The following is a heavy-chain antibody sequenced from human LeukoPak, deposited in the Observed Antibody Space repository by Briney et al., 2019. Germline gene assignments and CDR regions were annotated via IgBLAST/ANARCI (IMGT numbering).Heavy chain of an antibody. CDR2: INPNSGGT. Sequence: ASVKVSCKASGYTFTGYYMHWVRQAPGQGLEWMGWINPNSGGTNYAQKFQGRVTMTRDTSISTAYMELSRLRSDDTAVFYCARSFGGSYPYFQQWGQGTLVTVSS. D-gene: IGHD1-26*01. CDR3: ARSFGGSYPYFQQ. V-gene: IGHV1-2*02. CDR1: GYTFTGYY. J-gene: IGHJ1*01.